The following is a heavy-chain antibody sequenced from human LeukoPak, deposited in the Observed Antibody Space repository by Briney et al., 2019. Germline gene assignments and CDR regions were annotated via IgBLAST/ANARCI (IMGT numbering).Heavy chain of an antibody. Sequence: SETLSLTCAVSGGSISSSNWWSWVRQPPGKGLEWIGEIYHSGSTNYNPSLKSRVTISVDKSKNQFSLKLSSVTAADTAVYYCARDKDGSYSGGAFDYWGQGTLVTVSS. J-gene: IGHJ4*02. CDR1: GGSISSSNW. CDR3: ARDKDGSYSGGAFDY. V-gene: IGHV4-4*02. D-gene: IGHD1-26*01. CDR2: IYHSGST.